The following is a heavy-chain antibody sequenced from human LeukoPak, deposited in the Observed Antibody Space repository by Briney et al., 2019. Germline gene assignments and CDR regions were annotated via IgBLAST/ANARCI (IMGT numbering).Heavy chain of an antibody. CDR1: GFTFSSYS. CDR2: ISSSSSYI. V-gene: IGHV3-21*01. D-gene: IGHD3-3*02. Sequence: GGSLRLSCAASGFTFSSYSMNWVRQAPGKGLEWVSSISSSSSYIYYADSVKGRFTISRDNAKNSLYLQMNSPRAEDTAVYYCARDKSSIGAFDIWGQGTMVTVSS. J-gene: IGHJ3*02. CDR3: ARDKSSIGAFDI.